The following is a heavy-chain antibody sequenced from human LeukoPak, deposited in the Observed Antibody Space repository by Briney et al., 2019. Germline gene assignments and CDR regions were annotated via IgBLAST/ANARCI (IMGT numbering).Heavy chain of an antibody. CDR3: ASGDDRSGYYPDAFYI. CDR2: ISSSGSNI. CDR1: GFTFSDYY. D-gene: IGHD3-22*01. J-gene: IGHJ3*02. V-gene: IGHV3-11*04. Sequence: GGSLRLSCAASGFTFSDYYMNWVRQAPGKGLEWVSYISSSGSNIYYADSVKGRFTISRDNAKNSLYLQMNSLRAEDTAVYYCASGDDRSGYYPDAFYIWGQGTMVTVSS.